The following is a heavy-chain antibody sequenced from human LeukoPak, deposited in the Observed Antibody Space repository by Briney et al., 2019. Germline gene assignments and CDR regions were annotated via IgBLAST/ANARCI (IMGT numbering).Heavy chain of an antibody. CDR2: IYYSGST. CDR1: GGSISSSSYY. V-gene: IGHV4-39*07. CDR3: ARVGYCSSTSCYISNYYYYYMDV. J-gene: IGHJ6*03. D-gene: IGHD2-2*02. Sequence: PSETLSLTCTVSGGSISSSSYYWGWIRQPPGKGLEWIGSIYYSGSTYYNPSLKSRVTISVDTSKNQFSLKLSSVTAADTAVYYCARVGYCSSTSCYISNYYYYYMDVWGKGTTVTISS.